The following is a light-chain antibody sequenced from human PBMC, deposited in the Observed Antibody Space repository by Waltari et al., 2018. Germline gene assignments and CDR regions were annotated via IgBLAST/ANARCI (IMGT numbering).Light chain of an antibody. CDR1: QYISSND. CDR3: QQYGSSPVT. CDR2: DAS. V-gene: IGKV3-20*01. Sequence: EVVLTQSPGTLSLSPGETATLSCRASQYISSNDLAWYQQKPGQAPRLLIYDASNRATGIADRFSGSGSGTVFTLTISRLEPEDFALYYCQQYGSSPVTFGGGTKVEIK. J-gene: IGKJ4*01.